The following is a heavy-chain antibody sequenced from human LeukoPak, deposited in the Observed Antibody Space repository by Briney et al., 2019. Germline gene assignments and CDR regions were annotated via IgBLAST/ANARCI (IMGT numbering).Heavy chain of an antibody. J-gene: IGHJ3*02. CDR2: ISSSNTYI. CDR3: ARGVGGTSGAFDI. Sequence: GGSLRLSCSAYGFTFSCYSMNRVPQAPGKGLEWVSCISSSNTYIYYADSLKGRFTISRDNAKSALYLQMNSLRVEDTAVYYCARGVGGTSGAFDICGQGRMLTVSS. D-gene: IGHD1-26*01. CDR1: GFTFSCYS. V-gene: IGHV3-21*01.